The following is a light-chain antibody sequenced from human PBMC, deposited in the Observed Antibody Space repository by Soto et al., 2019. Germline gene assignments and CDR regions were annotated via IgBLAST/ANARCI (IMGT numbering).Light chain of an antibody. CDR3: QQYNSYSWT. J-gene: IGKJ1*01. Sequence: DIQMTQSPSTLSASVGDRVTITCRASQSIGSWVAWYQQKPGKAPKLLIYDASSLESGVPSRFSGSGSGTEFTLTISSLQPDDFATYYCQQYNSYSWTFGQGTKVDIK. CDR1: QSIGSW. CDR2: DAS. V-gene: IGKV1-5*01.